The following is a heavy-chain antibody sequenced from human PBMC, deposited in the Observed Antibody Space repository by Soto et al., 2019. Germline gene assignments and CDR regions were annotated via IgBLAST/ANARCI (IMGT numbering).Heavy chain of an antibody. V-gene: IGHV3-48*03. D-gene: IGHD6-19*01. CDR3: ARVRHSSGWYDY. J-gene: IGHJ4*02. Sequence: GGSLRLSCAASGFTFSSYEMNWVRQAPGKGLEWVSYISSSGSTIYYADSVKGRFTISRDNAKNSLYLQMNSLRAEDTAVYYCARVRHSSGWYDYWGQGTLVTVS. CDR2: ISSSGSTI. CDR1: GFTFSSYE.